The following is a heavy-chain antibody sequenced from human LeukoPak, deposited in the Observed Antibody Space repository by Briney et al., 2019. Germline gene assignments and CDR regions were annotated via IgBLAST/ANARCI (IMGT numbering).Heavy chain of an antibody. J-gene: IGHJ3*02. D-gene: IGHD1-26*01. CDR1: GGSISSGGYS. Sequence: RSSETLSLTCAVSGGSISSGGYSWSWIRQPPGKGLEWIGYIYHSGSTYYNPSLKSRVTISVYRSKNQLSLKLSSVTAADTSVYYCASYYQTSTFDIWGQGTMVTVSS. CDR3: ASYYQTSTFDI. CDR2: IYHSGST. V-gene: IGHV4-30-2*01.